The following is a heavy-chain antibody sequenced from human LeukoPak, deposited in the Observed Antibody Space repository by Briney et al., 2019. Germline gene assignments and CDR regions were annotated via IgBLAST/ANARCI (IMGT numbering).Heavy chain of an antibody. CDR2: ISYDGSNE. D-gene: IGHD2-2*01. J-gene: IGHJ4*02. V-gene: IGHV3-30*18. CDR1: GFTFNAYG. Sequence: GSLRLSCAASGFTFNAYGMHWVRQAPGKGLEWVAVISYDGSNEFYADSVKGRFTISRDNSKNTLYLQMNSLRAEDTAVYYCAKRPVPIDYWGQGTLVTVSS. CDR3: AKRPVPIDY.